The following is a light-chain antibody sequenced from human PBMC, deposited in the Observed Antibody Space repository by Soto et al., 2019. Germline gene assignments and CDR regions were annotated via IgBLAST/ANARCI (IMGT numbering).Light chain of an antibody. CDR2: DAS. V-gene: IGKV3-11*01. CDR3: QQRKVWPPIT. J-gene: IGKJ5*01. CDR1: QSVSIY. Sequence: EVVLTQSPGTLSLSPGERATLSCRASQSVSIYLAWYQQKPGQTPRLLIYDASNRATGIPARFSGSGSGTDFTLTISSLEHEAFAVYYCQQRKVWPPITFGQGTRLEIK.